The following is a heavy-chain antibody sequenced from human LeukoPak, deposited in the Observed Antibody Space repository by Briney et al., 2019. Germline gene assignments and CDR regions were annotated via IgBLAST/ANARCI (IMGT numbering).Heavy chain of an antibody. J-gene: IGHJ4*02. V-gene: IGHV3-7*01. Sequence: GGSLRLSCAASGFPFSSYWMAWVRQAPGKGLEWVASIKQDGGETFYVDSVKGRFTISRDNAKNSLYLQMNSLRAEDTAVYYCTRDWLRSTSFALIYWGQGTLVTVSS. D-gene: IGHD2-2*01. CDR2: IKQDGGET. CDR3: TRDWLRSTSFALIY. CDR1: GFPFSSYW.